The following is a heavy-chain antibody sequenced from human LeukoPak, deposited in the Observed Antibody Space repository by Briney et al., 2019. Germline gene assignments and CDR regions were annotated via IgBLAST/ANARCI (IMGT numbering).Heavy chain of an antibody. CDR2: IRYDGRSE. CDR1: EFIFSNYD. CDR3: ARTRLGTSTSFYFDL. Sequence: GGSLRLSCAASEFIFSNYDMHCVRQAPRKGLEWVTLIRYDGRSEYYSAYMQGRFTVSRDNSKNNLYLNMNNLRPEDTAVYYCARTRLGTSTSFYFDLWGQGTLVTVSS. D-gene: IGHD1-26*01. J-gene: IGHJ4*02. V-gene: IGHV3-30*02.